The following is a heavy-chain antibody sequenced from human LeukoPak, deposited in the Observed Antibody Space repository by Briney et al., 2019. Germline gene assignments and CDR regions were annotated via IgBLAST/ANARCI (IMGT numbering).Heavy chain of an antibody. V-gene: IGHV3-66*02. J-gene: IGHJ4*02. Sequence: GGSLRLSCAASGFTIGSKYMNWVRQAPGKGLEWVSVIYSDGNTYYADSAKGRFTISRDNSRNTLYLQMNSLRAEDTAIYYCARSWDARLNFDYWGQGTLVTVSS. D-gene: IGHD1-26*01. CDR1: GFTIGSKY. CDR3: ARSWDARLNFDY. CDR2: IYSDGNT.